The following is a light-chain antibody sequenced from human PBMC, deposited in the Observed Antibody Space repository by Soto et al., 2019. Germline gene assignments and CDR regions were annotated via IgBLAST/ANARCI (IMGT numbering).Light chain of an antibody. CDR1: QSVSSSY. Sequence: ELVLTQSPDTLSLSPGERATLSCRASQSVSSSYLAWYQQKPGQPPRLLIYGAFSRATGIPDRFSGSGYGTDFTLTISRLEPEDFAVYYSQQYDSSPRTFGQGTKVEIK. J-gene: IGKJ1*01. CDR3: QQYDSSPRT. CDR2: GAF. V-gene: IGKV3-20*01.